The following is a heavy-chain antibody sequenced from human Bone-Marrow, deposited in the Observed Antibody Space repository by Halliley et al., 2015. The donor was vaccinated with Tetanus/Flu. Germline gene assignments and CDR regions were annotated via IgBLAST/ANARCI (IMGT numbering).Heavy chain of an antibody. CDR3: ARLGGAFDFWSGFHFAS. D-gene: IGHD3-3*01. Sequence: MQLVQSGAEVRKPGESLKISCKTSGYSFTTHWIAWVRQMPGKGLEYMGIIYPGVSDTRYRPSFQGQVTISADKSVSTAYLQWRSLKASDTAMYYCARLGGAFDFWSGFHFASWGQGTLVTVPS. V-gene: IGHV5-51*01. J-gene: IGHJ4*02. CDR1: GYSFTTHW. CDR2: IYPGVSDT.